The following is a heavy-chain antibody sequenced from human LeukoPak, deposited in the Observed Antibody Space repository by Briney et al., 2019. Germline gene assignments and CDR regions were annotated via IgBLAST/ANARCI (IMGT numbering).Heavy chain of an antibody. CDR1: GFIFSSHE. Sequence: GGSLRLSCAASGFIFSSHEMNWVRQAPGKGLEWVSYISTSDSTMYYADSVRGRFTISRDNAKNSLYLQMDSLRVEDTGIYYCARDLGTHGGYVDPWGQGTLVTVSS. J-gene: IGHJ5*02. CDR2: ISTSDSTM. CDR3: ARDLGTHGGYVDP. D-gene: IGHD5-12*01. V-gene: IGHV3-48*03.